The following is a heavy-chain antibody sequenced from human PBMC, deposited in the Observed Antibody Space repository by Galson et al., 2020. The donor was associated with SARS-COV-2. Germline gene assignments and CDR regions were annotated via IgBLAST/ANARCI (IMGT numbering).Heavy chain of an antibody. J-gene: IGHJ6*03. CDR2: IGTAGDT. D-gene: IGHD2-2*01. CDR3: ARARVVPAAIGDYYYCYMDG. CDR1: GFTFSSYD. V-gene: IGHV3-13*01. Sequence: GESLKISCAASGFTFSSYDMHWVRQATGKGLEWVSAIGTAGDTYYPGSVKGRFTISRENAKNSLYLQMNSLRAGDTAVYYCARARVVPAAIGDYYYCYMDGWGKGTTVTVAS.